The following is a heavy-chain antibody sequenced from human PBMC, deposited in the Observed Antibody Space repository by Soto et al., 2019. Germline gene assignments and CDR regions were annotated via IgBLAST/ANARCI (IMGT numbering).Heavy chain of an antibody. V-gene: IGHV1-69*12. CDR3: ARDRGPSSGYYPYWFDP. CDR2: IIPIFGTA. D-gene: IGHD3-22*01. Sequence: QVQLVQSGAEVKKPGSSVKVSCKASGGTFSSYAINWVRQAPGQGLEWMGGIIPIFGTANHAQKFQGRVTIPADDSTSTAYMERSSLRSEDTAVYYCARDRGPSSGYYPYWFDPWGQGTLVTVSS. CDR1: GGTFSSYA. J-gene: IGHJ5*02.